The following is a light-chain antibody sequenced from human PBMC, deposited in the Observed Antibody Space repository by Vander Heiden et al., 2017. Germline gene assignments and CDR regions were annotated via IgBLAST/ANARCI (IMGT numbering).Light chain of an antibody. V-gene: IGKV3-11*01. Sequence: VLTQSPATLSLSPGERATLSCRASPCVSNYLAWYQHKPGQAPRHLIYDASNRAAGIPARFSGSGSGTDFTLTISSLEPEDFAVYYCQQRSNWPPEVTFGGGTKVESK. CDR3: QQRSNWPPEVT. CDR1: PCVSNY. CDR2: DAS. J-gene: IGKJ4*01.